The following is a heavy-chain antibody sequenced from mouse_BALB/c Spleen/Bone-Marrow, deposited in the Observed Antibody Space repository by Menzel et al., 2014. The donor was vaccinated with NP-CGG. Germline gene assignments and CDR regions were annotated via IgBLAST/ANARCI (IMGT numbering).Heavy chain of an antibody. CDR2: INPYNGDT. CDR1: GFSFSGYL. D-gene: IGHD3-3*01. CDR3: GSGTACFAY. V-gene: IGHV1-37*01. J-gene: IGHJ3*01. Sequence: EVQLLESGPGLVKPGASVKISCKASGFSFSGYLMNWVRQTPGKSLEWVGCINPYNGDTFYNQKFKGKATLTIDKSASTAHMELLSLTTEDSAVYYCGSGTACFAYWGQGTLVTVSA.